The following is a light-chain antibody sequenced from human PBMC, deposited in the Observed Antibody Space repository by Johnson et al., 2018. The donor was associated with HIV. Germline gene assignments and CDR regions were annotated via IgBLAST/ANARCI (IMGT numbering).Light chain of an antibody. CDR2: DNN. V-gene: IGLV1-51*01. Sequence: QSVLTQPPSVSAAPGQKVTISCSGSSSNIGNNYVSWYQQLPGTAPKLLIYDNNKRPSGIPDRFSGSKSGTSATLGITGLQTGDEADYYGGTWGSSRSAGGVFGTWTKVTVL. CDR1: SSNIGNNY. J-gene: IGLJ1*01. CDR3: GTWGSSRSAGGV.